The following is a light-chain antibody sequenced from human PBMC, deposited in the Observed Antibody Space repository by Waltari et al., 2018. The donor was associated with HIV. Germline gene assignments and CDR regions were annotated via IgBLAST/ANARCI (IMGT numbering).Light chain of an antibody. J-gene: IGKJ4*01. V-gene: IGKV1-27*01. Sequence: DIQMTQSPSSLSASVGDRVTITCRASQGISNYLAWYQQRPGKVPKLLIYAASTLQSGVPSRFSGSGSGTDFTLTISSLQPEDVATYYCQKYNSPVTFGGGTKLEIK. CDR1: QGISNY. CDR2: AAS. CDR3: QKYNSPVT.